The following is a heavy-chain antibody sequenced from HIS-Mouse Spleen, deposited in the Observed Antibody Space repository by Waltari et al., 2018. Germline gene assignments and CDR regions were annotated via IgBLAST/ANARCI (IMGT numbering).Heavy chain of an antibody. CDR1: GGSISSSSYY. CDR2: IYYSGRT. CDR3: AREIPYSSSWYDWYFDL. J-gene: IGHJ2*01. Sequence: QLQLQESGPGLVKPSETLSLTCTVSGGSISSSSYYWGWIRQPPGKGLEWIGSIYYSGRTSYHPSLKRRVTISVDTSKNQFSLKLSSVTAADTAVYYCAREIPYSSSWYDWYFDLWGRGTLVTVSS. D-gene: IGHD6-13*01. V-gene: IGHV4-39*07.